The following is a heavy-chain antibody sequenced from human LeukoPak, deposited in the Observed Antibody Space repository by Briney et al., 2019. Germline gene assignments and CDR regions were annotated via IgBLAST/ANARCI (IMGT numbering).Heavy chain of an antibody. CDR2: IYYSGTT. CDR3: ARGSTGDKSNN. CDR1: GGSITSGGYY. J-gene: IGHJ4*02. D-gene: IGHD7-27*01. V-gene: IGHV4-31*03. Sequence: SKTLSLTCTVSGGSITSGGYYWSWIRQLPGKGLEWIGYIYYSGTTSYNPSLKSRLTKSLDTSENQFSLKLSSVTAADTAVYYCARGSTGDKSNNWGQGTLVTVSS.